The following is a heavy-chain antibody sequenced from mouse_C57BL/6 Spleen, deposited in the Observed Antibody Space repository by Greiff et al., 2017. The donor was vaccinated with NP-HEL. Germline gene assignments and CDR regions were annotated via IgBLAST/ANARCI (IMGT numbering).Heavy chain of an antibody. V-gene: IGHV1-9*01. Sequence: QVQLQQSGAELMKPGASVKLSCKATGYTFTGYWIEWVKQRPGHGLEWIGEILPGSGSTNYHEKFKGKATFTADTSSNTAYMQLSSLTTEDSAIYYCARSGDYPYYFDYWGQGTTLTVSS. CDR1: GYTFTGYW. CDR3: ARSGDYPYYFDY. J-gene: IGHJ2*01. CDR2: ILPGSGST. D-gene: IGHD2-4*01.